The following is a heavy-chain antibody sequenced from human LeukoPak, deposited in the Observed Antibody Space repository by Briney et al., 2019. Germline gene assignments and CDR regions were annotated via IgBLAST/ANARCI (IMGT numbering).Heavy chain of an antibody. CDR1: GFTFSNNW. CDR2: INSDGSNT. J-gene: IGHJ4*02. Sequence: GGSLRLSCAASGFTFSNNWMHWVRQAPGKGQRWVSRINSDGSNTTYADSVKGRFTISRDNAKNTLYLQMNSLRAEDTAVYYCARGYIYGYDCWGQGALVTVSS. D-gene: IGHD5-18*01. V-gene: IGHV3-74*01. CDR3: ARGYIYGYDC.